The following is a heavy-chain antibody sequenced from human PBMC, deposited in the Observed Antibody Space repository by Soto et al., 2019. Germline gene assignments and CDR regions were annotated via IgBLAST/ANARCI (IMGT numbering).Heavy chain of an antibody. Sequence: QVQLQESRPGLVKPSETLSLTCTVSGGSISSYYWSWIRQPPGKGLEWIGYIYYSGSTNYNPSLKSRVNISVNTSKNQCSLKLGSVTASDTAVYYCARRYGSAFDIWGQGTMVTVSS. CDR2: IYYSGST. CDR1: GGSISSYY. CDR3: ARRYGSAFDI. J-gene: IGHJ3*02. D-gene: IGHD3-10*01. V-gene: IGHV4-59*01.